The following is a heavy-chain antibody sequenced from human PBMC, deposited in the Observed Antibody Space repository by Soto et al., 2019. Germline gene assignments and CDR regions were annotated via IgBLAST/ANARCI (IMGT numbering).Heavy chain of an antibody. J-gene: IGHJ4*02. D-gene: IGHD6-13*01. V-gene: IGHV1-24*01. CDR2: FDPEDGET. CDR1: GYTLTELS. CDR3: ATGPGQLVQIDY. Sequence: ASVKVSCKVSGYTLTELSMHWVRQALGKGLEWMGGFDPEDGETIYAQKFQGRVTMTEDTSTDTAYMELSSLRSEDTAVYYCATGPGQLVQIDYWAQGTLVTVSS.